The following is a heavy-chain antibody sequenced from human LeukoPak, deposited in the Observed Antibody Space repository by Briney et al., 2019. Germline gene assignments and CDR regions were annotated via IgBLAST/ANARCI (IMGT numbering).Heavy chain of an antibody. V-gene: IGHV4-34*01. D-gene: IGHD3-10*02. Sequence: ETLSLTCAVYGGSFSGYYWSWIRQPPGKGLEWIGEINHSGSTNYNPSLKSRVTISVDTSKNQFSLKLSSVTAADTAVYYCASCPATMCAYWGQGTLVTVSS. J-gene: IGHJ4*02. CDR2: INHSGST. CDR3: ASCPATMCAY. CDR1: GGSFSGYY.